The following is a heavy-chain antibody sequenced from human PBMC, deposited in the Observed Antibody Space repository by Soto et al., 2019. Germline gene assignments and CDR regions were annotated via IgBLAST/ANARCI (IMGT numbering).Heavy chain of an antibody. V-gene: IGHV3-33*01. J-gene: IGHJ4*02. CDR1: GFTFSSYV. D-gene: IGHD5-18*01. CDR3: ARATGYGLYYFDY. Sequence: QVQLVESGGGVVQPGRSLRLSCAASGFTFSSYVMHWVRQAPGKGLEWVAVIWYDGSNKYYADSVKGRFTISRDNSKDTLYVQMNSLRAEDTAVYYCARATGYGLYYFDYWGQGTLVTVSS. CDR2: IWYDGSNK.